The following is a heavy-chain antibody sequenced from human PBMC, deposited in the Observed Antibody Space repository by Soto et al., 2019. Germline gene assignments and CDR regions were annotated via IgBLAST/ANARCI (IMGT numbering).Heavy chain of an antibody. D-gene: IGHD6-13*01. J-gene: IGHJ6*02. Sequence: QVQLVESGGGVVQPGRSLRLSCAASGFTFSSYGVHWVRQAPDKGLEWVAVIWYDGSNKYYADSVKGRFTISRDNSKNTLFLQMNSLRVEDTAVYYCARSSSSWPYYYYYGMDVWGQGTTVTVSS. CDR1: GFTFSSYG. V-gene: IGHV3-33*01. CDR3: ARSSSSWPYYYYYGMDV. CDR2: IWYDGSNK.